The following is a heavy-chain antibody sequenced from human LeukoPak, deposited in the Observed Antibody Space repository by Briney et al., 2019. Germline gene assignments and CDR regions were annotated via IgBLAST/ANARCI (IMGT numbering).Heavy chain of an antibody. CDR3: AKSVTGYSTFDY. CDR1: GFSFSSYA. V-gene: IGHV3-23*01. CDR2: ISGSGYSI. J-gene: IGHJ4*02. Sequence: HPGGSLRLSCAASGFSFSSYALNWVRQAPGKGLEWVSGISGSGYSIYYVDSVKGRFTISRDNSKKTVYLQMNSLRAEDTAVYYCAKSVTGYSTFDYWGRGTLVTVSS. D-gene: IGHD3-9*01.